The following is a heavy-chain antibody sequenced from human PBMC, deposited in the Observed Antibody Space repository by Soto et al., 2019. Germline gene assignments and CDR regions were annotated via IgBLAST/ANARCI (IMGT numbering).Heavy chain of an antibody. Sequence: QVQLQESGPGLLKPSETLSLTCNVSGGSINSGGYYWGWIRQHPGKGLEWIGYIHYRGRTSYNPSLQSRVSISLDTSGHLFSMELPSVTAADTAVYYCARCRDAFGFDSWGQGTLVTVSS. J-gene: IGHJ4*02. CDR1: GGSINSGGYY. CDR2: IHYRGRT. D-gene: IGHD2-15*01. CDR3: ARCRDAFGFDS. V-gene: IGHV4-31*03.